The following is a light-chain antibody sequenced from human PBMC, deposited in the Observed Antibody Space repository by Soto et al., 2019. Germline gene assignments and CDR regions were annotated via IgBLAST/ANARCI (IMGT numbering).Light chain of an antibody. CDR3: QTWGTGIVV. V-gene: IGLV4-69*01. CDR2: LNSDGSH. CDR1: SGHSSYA. J-gene: IGLJ2*01. Sequence: QLVLTQSPSASASLGASVTLTCTLSSGHSSYAIAWHQQQPEKGPRYLMKLNSDGSHSKGDGIPDRFSGSSSGAERYLTISSLQSEDEADYYGQTWGTGIVVFGGGTKLTVL.